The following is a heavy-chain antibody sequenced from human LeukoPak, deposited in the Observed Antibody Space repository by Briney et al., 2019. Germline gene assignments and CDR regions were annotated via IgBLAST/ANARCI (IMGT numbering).Heavy chain of an antibody. J-gene: IGHJ3*02. CDR1: GGTFSSYA. Sequence: SVKVSCKASGGTFSSYAISWVRQAPGQGLEWMGRIIPILGIANYAQKFQGRVTITADKSTSTAYMELSSLRSEDTAVYYCATHAGYCSGGSCTDAFDIWGQGTMVTVSS. D-gene: IGHD2-15*01. CDR3: ATHAGYCSGGSCTDAFDI. CDR2: IIPILGIA. V-gene: IGHV1-69*04.